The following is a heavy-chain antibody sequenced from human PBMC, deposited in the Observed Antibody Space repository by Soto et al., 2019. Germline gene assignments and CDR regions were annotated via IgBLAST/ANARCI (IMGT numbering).Heavy chain of an antibody. V-gene: IGHV4-38-2*02. CDR2: IHQSGNA. Sequence: QVPLQESGPGLVKSSETLSLTCAVSGYSVSGGYYWVWIRQSPGKGLEWIASIHQSGNAYYNPSLKSRVTLSVDTSENDFSLKLTSLTAADTADYYCAREDGSYLIYWGQGKLVTVSS. D-gene: IGHD3-10*01. CDR3: AREDGSYLIY. J-gene: IGHJ4*02. CDR1: GYSVSGGYY.